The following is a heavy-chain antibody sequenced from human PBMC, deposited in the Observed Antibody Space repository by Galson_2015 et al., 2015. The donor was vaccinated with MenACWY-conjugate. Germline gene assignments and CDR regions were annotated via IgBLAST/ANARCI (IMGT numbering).Heavy chain of an antibody. V-gene: IGHV5-51*01. D-gene: IGHD1-26*01. J-gene: IGHJ6*02. Sequence: QSGAEVKKPGESLTMSCKGSGYSFTKYWVAWVRQMPGKGLEWVGIIDPVNSNIRYSPPFQGQVTISADESISTAYLQWSSLKASDTAMYYCARHPPGGRGMDVWGRGTTVTVSS. CDR1: GYSFTKYW. CDR2: IDPVNSNI. CDR3: ARHPPGGRGMDV.